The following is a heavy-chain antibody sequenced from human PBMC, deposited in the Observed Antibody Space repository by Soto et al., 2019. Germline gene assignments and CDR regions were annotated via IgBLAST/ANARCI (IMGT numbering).Heavy chain of an antibody. D-gene: IGHD3-10*01. CDR2: INAGNGNT. V-gene: IGHV1-3*01. Sequence: QVQLVQSGAEVKKPGASVKVSCKASGYTFTSYAMHWVRQAPGQRLEWMGWINAGNGNTKYSQKFQGRVTITRDTSASTAYMELSSLRSEDTAVYYCARGNVWFGELLSWWFDPWGQGTLVTVSS. J-gene: IGHJ5*02. CDR1: GYTFTSYA. CDR3: ARGNVWFGELLSWWFDP.